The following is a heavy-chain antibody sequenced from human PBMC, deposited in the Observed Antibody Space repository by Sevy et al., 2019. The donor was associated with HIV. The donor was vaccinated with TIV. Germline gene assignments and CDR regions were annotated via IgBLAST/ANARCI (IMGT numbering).Heavy chain of an antibody. CDR2: IKSKIDGGTR. D-gene: IGHD3-22*01. J-gene: IGHJ6*02. Sequence: GGSLRLSCVASGFTFSDPWMSWVRQAPGKGLEWVGRIKSKIDGGTRDDAAPVKGRFSISRDDSKNRLYLQMNSLKTEDTGVYYCATHPSWSFAMMVVAEGGMDVWGQGTTVTVSS. V-gene: IGHV3-15*01. CDR1: GFTFSDPW. CDR3: ATHPSWSFAMMVVAEGGMDV.